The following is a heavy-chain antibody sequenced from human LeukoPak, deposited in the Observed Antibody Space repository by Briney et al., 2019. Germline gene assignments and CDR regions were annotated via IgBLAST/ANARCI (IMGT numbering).Heavy chain of an antibody. Sequence: GGSLRLSCTTPGFSFKTYSMSWVRQAPGKGLEWVSAINDDTPYYTDSVKGRFTVSRDNSRDTLYLHLNSLRAEDTAIYYCAKEYDLWHEQGNWFDTWGQGVLVTVSS. CDR2: INDDTP. V-gene: IGHV3-23*01. CDR3: AKEYDLWHEQGNWFDT. CDR1: GFSFKTYS. D-gene: IGHD3-3*01. J-gene: IGHJ5*02.